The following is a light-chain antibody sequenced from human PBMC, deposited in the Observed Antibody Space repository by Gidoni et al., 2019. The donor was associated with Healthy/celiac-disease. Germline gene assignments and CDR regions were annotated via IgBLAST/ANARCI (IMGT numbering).Light chain of an antibody. CDR3: QRYNSYPWT. CDR1: QTISSW. CDR2: KAS. V-gene: IGKV1-5*03. Sequence: DIQMTQSPSTLSASVGDRVTITCRSSQTISSWLAWYQQKPGKAPKLLIYKASSLESWVPSRFSGSGSGTEFTLTISSLQPDDFATYYCQRYNSYPWTFGQGTKVEIK. J-gene: IGKJ1*01.